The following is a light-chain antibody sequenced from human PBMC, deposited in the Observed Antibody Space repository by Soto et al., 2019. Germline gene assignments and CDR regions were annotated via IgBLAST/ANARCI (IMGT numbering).Light chain of an antibody. Sequence: EIVMTQSPATLSGSPGQGATLSCRASQPISRNLAWYQQKPGQAPRLLIYGASTSATDIPGRFSGGGSGTEFTLTTSSLQSEDFAIYFCQQYNTWPRTFGQGTKVDIK. CDR3: QQYNTWPRT. J-gene: IGKJ1*01. CDR1: QPISRN. V-gene: IGKV3-15*01. CDR2: GAS.